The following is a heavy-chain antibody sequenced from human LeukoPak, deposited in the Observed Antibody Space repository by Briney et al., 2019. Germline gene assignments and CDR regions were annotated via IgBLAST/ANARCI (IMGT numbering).Heavy chain of an antibody. Sequence: SETLSLTCTDSGGSISSYYWSWIRQPPGKGLEWIGYIYYSGSTNYNPSLKSRVTISVDTSKNQFSLKLSSVTAADTAVYYCAREVVVAAFFDYWGQGTLVTVSS. CDR2: IYYSGST. D-gene: IGHD2-15*01. CDR3: AREVVVAAFFDY. V-gene: IGHV4-59*01. CDR1: GGSISSYY. J-gene: IGHJ4*02.